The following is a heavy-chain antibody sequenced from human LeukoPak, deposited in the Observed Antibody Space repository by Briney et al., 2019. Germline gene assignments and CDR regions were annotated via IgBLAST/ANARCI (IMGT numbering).Heavy chain of an antibody. CDR3: ARGGGGCTSTTCYGGGEYYFYGMDL. CDR1: GYTFTTYD. V-gene: IGHV1-8*01. CDR2: MNPNSGNT. J-gene: IGHJ6*02. D-gene: IGHD2-2*01. Sequence: ASVKVSCKAFGYTFTTYDINWVRQAPGQGLEWMGWMNPNSGNTGYAQKFQGRVTMTRNTSINTASMELSSLRSGDTAVYYCARGGGGCTSTTCYGGGEYYFYGMDLWGQGTTVTVFS.